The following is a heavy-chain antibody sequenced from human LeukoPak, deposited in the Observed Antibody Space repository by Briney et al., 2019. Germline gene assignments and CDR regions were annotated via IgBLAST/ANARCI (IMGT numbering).Heavy chain of an antibody. J-gene: IGHJ4*02. Sequence: PGGSLRLSCAASGFTFSSFSMNWVRQTPGKGLEWVSYISTSSDTIYYADSVKGRFSVSRDNAKNSLYLQMDSLRAEDTAVYYCVRDGMDHWGQGALVTVSS. V-gene: IGHV3-48*04. CDR3: VRDGMDH. CDR2: ISTSSDTI. CDR1: GFTFSSFS.